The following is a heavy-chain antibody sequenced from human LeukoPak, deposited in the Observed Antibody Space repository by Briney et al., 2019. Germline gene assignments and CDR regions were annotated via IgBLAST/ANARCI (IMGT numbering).Heavy chain of an antibody. CDR3: ARGQGSGYHPYNWFDP. CDR2: INWNGGST. J-gene: IGHJ5*02. Sequence: GGSLRLSCAASGFTFDDYGMSWGRQAPGKGLEWVSGINWNGGSTGYADSVKGRFTISRDNAKNSLYLQMHSLRAEDTALYYCARGQGSGYHPYNWFDPWGQGTLVTVSS. V-gene: IGHV3-20*04. D-gene: IGHD5-12*01. CDR1: GFTFDDYG.